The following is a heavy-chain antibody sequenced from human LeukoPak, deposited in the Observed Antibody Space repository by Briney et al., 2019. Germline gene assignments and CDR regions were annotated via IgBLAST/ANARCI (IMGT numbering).Heavy chain of an antibody. CDR2: INHSGST. V-gene: IGHV4-34*01. Sequence: PSETLSLTCAVYGGSFSGYHWSWIRQPPGKGLEWIGEINHSGSTNYNPSLKSRVTVSIYTSKKQFSLKLGSVTAADTAVYYCARRTIFWVAPFDYWGLGTLVTVSS. CDR1: GGSFSGYH. J-gene: IGHJ4*02. D-gene: IGHD3-3*01. CDR3: ARRTIFWVAPFDY.